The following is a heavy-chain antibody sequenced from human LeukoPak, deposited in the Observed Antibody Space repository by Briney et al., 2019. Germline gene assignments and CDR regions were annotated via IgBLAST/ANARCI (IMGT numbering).Heavy chain of an antibody. CDR3: VRSRNSEQYSFDY. Sequence: SQTLSLTCTVAGGSISSGDYYRTWIRQHPGKGLEWIGYIYYNGGTYYNPSLKSQVTISADTSKNQFSLKLTSVTGADTAMYYCVRSRNSEQYSFDYWGQGVLVTVSS. CDR2: IYYNGGT. D-gene: IGHD1-26*01. V-gene: IGHV4-31*01. J-gene: IGHJ4*02. CDR1: GGSISSGDYY.